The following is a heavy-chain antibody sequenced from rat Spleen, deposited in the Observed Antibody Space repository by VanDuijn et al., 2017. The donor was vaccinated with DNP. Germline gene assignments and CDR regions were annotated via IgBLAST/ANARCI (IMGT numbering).Heavy chain of an antibody. J-gene: IGHJ1*01. CDR2: ISYSGST. Sequence: EVQLQESGPGLVKPSQSLSLTCSVTGYSITSNYWAWIRKFPGNKMEWMGYISYSGSTGYNPSLKSRISITRDTSKNQFFLQLNSKTTEDTATYYCARGLNYGGYNYYWYFDFWGPGTMVTVSS. V-gene: IGHV3-1*01. CDR1: GYSITSNY. CDR3: ARGLNYGGYNYYWYFDF. D-gene: IGHD1-11*01.